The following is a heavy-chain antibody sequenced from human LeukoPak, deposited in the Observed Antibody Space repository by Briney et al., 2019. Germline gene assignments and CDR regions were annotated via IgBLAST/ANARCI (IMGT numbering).Heavy chain of an antibody. CDR1: GGSISSSNYY. CDR2: MCYSGST. J-gene: IGHJ4*02. Sequence: SETLSLTCTVSGGSISSSNYYWGWIRQPPGKGLEWIGSMCYSGSTYYNPSLKSRVTILVDTSKNQFSLKLSSVTAADTAVYYCARFGSSSWYAPFDYWGQGTLVTVSS. V-gene: IGHV4-39*07. CDR3: ARFGSSSWYAPFDY. D-gene: IGHD6-13*01.